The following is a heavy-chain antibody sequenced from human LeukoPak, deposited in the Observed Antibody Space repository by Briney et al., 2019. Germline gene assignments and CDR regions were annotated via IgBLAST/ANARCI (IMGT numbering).Heavy chain of an antibody. Sequence: PGGSLRLSCAASGFTFSSYAMSWVRQAPGKGLEWVSVIYNGGNKYYIDSVKGRFTISRDTSKNTLYLQMNSLRAEDTAVYYCASRHCSGGGCYFAGADPFDYWGQGTLVTVSS. V-gene: IGHV3-23*03. J-gene: IGHJ4*02. CDR1: GFTFSSYA. CDR3: ASRHCSGGGCYFAGADPFDY. CDR2: IYNGGNK. D-gene: IGHD2-15*01.